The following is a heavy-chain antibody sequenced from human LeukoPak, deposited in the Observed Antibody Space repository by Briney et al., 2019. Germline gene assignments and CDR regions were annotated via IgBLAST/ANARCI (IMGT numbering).Heavy chain of an antibody. J-gene: IGHJ4*02. D-gene: IGHD3-22*01. Sequence: GGSLRLSCAPSGFSFSTYWMSWVRQAPGKGLEWVAVIWYDGSNKYYADSVKGRFTISRDNSKNTLYLQMNSLRAEDTAVYYCARDNYDSSGYYYGNFDYWGQGTLVTVSS. CDR1: GFSFSTYW. V-gene: IGHV3-33*08. CDR2: IWYDGSNK. CDR3: ARDNYDSSGYYYGNFDY.